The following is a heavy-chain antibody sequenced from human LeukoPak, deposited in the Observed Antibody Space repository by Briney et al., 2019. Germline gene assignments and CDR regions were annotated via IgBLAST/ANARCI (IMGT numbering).Heavy chain of an antibody. CDR1: GGTFSSYA. J-gene: IGHJ4*02. Sequence: SVKVSCKASGGTFSSYAISWVRQAPGQGLEWMGGIIPIFGTANYAQKFQGRVTITADESTSTAYMELSSLRSEDTAVYYCARGERYGGNRRWANWGQGTLVTVSS. CDR3: ARGERYGGNRRWAN. D-gene: IGHD4-23*01. V-gene: IGHV1-69*13. CDR2: IIPIFGTA.